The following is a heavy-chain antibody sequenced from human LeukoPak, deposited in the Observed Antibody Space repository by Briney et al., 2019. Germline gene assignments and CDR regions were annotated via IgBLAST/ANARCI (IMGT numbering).Heavy chain of an antibody. J-gene: IGHJ4*02. V-gene: IGHV4-4*07. CDR2: TYTSGST. D-gene: IGHD3-3*01. Sequence: SETLSLTCTVSGGSISSYYWSWIRQPAGKGLEWIGRTYTSGSTNYNPSLNSRVTMSVDTSKNQFSLKLSSVTAADTAVYYCARVVWSGYFYYFDYWGQGTLVTVSS. CDR3: ARVVWSGYFYYFDY. CDR1: GGSISSYY.